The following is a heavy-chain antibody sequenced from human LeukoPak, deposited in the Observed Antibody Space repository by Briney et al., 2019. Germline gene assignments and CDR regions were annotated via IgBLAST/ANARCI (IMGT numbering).Heavy chain of an antibody. CDR2: ISYDGSNK. CDR1: GFTFSSYA. D-gene: IGHD5-12*01. CDR3: VRGGYRGFDYEY. J-gene: IGHJ4*02. V-gene: IGHV3-30*03. Sequence: GGSLGLSCAASGFTFSSYAMSWVRQAPGKGLEWVAVISYDGSNKYYADSVKGRFTISRDNAKSSLYLQMNSLRAEDTAVYYCVRGGYRGFDYEYWGQGTLVTVSS.